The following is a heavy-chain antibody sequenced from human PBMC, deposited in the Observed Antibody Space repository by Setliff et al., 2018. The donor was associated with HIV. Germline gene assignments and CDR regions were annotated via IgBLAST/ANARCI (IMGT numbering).Heavy chain of an antibody. CDR1: GGSFSGYY. D-gene: IGHD1-26*01. J-gene: IGHJ4*02. CDR3: ARHYNVNYYVRKDFDY. CDR2: IYYSGST. Sequence: SETLSLTCAVYGGSFSGYYWSWIRQPPGKGLEWIGSIYYSGSTYYNPSLKSRLTISVGTSRNQFSLKLSSLTAADTAVYYCARHYNVNYYVRKDFDYWGQGILVTVSS. V-gene: IGHV4-34*01.